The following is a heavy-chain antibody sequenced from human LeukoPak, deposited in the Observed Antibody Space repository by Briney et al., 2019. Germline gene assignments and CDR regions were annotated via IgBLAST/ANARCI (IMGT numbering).Heavy chain of an antibody. D-gene: IGHD3-22*01. CDR1: GGSIGSYY. CDR3: ARGLYYYDSSGPYYFDY. Sequence: SETLSLTCSVSGGSIGSYYWSWIRQPAGKGLEWIGRIYTSGSTNYNPSLKSRVTMSVDTSKNQFSLKLSSVTAADTAVYYCARGLYYYDSSGPYYFDYWGQGTLVTVSS. J-gene: IGHJ4*02. V-gene: IGHV4-4*07. CDR2: IYTSGST.